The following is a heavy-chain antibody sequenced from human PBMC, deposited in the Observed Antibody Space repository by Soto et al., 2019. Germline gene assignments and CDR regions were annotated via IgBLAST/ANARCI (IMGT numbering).Heavy chain of an antibody. CDR1: GCTFSSYS. CDR2: ISSSSSTI. D-gene: IGHD6-6*01. J-gene: IGHJ5*02. Sequence: GGSLRLSCAASGCTFSSYSMNWVRQAPGKGLEWVSYISSSSSTIYYADSVKGRFTISRDNAKNSLYLQMNSLRDEDTAVYYCARGYSSSPDFNCFDPWGQGTLVTVSS. V-gene: IGHV3-48*02. CDR3: ARGYSSSPDFNCFDP.